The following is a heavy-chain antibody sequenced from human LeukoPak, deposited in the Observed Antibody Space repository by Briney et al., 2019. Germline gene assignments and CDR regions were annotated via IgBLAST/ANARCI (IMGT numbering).Heavy chain of an antibody. CDR2: INPNSGGT. Sequence: GASVKVSCKASGYTFTGYYMHWVRQAPGQGLEWVGWINPNSGGTNYAQKFQGRVTMTRDTSISTAYMELSRLRSDDTAVYYCARIPESLDKPGYCSSTSCILYEGWGQGTLVTVSS. J-gene: IGHJ4*02. V-gene: IGHV1-2*02. CDR3: ARIPESLDKPGYCSSTSCILYEG. CDR1: GYTFTGYY. D-gene: IGHD2-2*01.